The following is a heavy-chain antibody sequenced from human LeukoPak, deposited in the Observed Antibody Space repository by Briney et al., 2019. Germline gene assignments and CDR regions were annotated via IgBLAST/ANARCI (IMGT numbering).Heavy chain of an antibody. Sequence: GGSLRLSCAASGFTFSRYAMSWVRQAPGKGLEWVSAISGSGSGTYYADSVKGRFTISRDKSKNTLYLQMNSLRAEDTAVYYCAKGRYYDILTGYSTHYFDYWGQGTLATVSS. CDR3: AKGRYYDILTGYSTHYFDY. J-gene: IGHJ4*02. CDR2: ISGSGSGT. D-gene: IGHD3-9*01. CDR1: GFTFSRYA. V-gene: IGHV3-23*01.